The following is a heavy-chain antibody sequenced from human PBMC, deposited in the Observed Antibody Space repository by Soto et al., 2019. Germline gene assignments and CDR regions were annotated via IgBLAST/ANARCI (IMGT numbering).Heavy chain of an antibody. CDR1: GYTFTSYG. Sequence: ASVKVSCKASGYTFTSYGISWVRQAPGQGLEWMGWISAYNGNTNYAQKLQGRVTMTTDTSTSTAYMELRSLRSDDTAVYYCAGVGPFLEWLFWAPRWFDPWGQGTLVTVSS. V-gene: IGHV1-18*01. CDR3: AGVGPFLEWLFWAPRWFDP. CDR2: ISAYNGNT. D-gene: IGHD3-3*01. J-gene: IGHJ5*02.